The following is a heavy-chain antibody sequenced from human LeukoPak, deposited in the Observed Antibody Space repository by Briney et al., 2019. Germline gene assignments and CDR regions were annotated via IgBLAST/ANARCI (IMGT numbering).Heavy chain of an antibody. CDR1: GFTFSLYA. Sequence: GGSLRLSCAASGFTFSLYAMTWVRQTPEKGLEWVSTIDGDGANTYYADSVRGRFTISRDNSKNTLSLQMTSLRADDTAVYYCAKSGYNRFDYWGQGTLVTVSS. CDR3: AKSGYNRFDY. V-gene: IGHV3-23*01. CDR2: IDGDGANT. D-gene: IGHD5-24*01. J-gene: IGHJ4*02.